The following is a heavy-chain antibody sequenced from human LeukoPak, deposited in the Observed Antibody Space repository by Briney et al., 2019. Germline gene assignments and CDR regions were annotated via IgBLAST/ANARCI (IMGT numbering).Heavy chain of an antibody. D-gene: IGHD3-10*01. CDR3: AKGRDYYGSGADY. J-gene: IGHJ4*02. V-gene: IGHV3-30*18. Sequence: GGSLRLSCAASGFTFSSYGMHWVRQAPGKGLEWVAVISYDGSNKYYADSVKCRFTISRDNSKNTLYVQMNSLRAEDTAEYYCAKGRDYYGSGADYWGQGTLVTVTS. CDR1: GFTFSSYG. CDR2: ISYDGSNK.